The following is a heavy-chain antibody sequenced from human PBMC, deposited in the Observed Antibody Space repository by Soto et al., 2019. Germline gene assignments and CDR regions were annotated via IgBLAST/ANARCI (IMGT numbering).Heavy chain of an antibody. J-gene: IGHJ4*02. CDR3: ARDRRSYYGIDY. CDR1: GGSVSSGSYY. CDR2: IYYSGST. D-gene: IGHD1-26*01. Sequence: SETLSLTCTVSGGSVSSGSYYWSWIRQPPGKGLEWIGYIYYSGSTNYNPSLKSRVTISVDTSKNQFSLKLSSVTVADTAVYYCARDRRSYYGIDYWGQGTLVTVSA. V-gene: IGHV4-61*01.